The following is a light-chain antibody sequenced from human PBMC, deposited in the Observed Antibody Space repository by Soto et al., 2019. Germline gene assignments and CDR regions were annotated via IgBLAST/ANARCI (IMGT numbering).Light chain of an antibody. CDR2: SNN. J-gene: IGLJ3*02. CDR3: AAWDDSLNGWV. CDR1: SSNIGSNT. V-gene: IGLV1-44*01. Sequence: QSVLTQPPSASGTSGQRVTISCSGSSSNIGSNTVNWYQQLPGTAPKLLIYSNNQRPSGVPDRFSGSKSGTSASLAISRLQSEDEADYYCAAWDDSLNGWVFGGGTKLTVL.